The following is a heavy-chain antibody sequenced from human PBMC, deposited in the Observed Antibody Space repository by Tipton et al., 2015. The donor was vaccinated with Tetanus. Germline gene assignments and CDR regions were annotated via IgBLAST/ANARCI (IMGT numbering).Heavy chain of an antibody. D-gene: IGHD4-17*01. CDR1: GFTFSSYS. CDR3: ARIATTVTQDNWFDP. CDR2: ISSSSSTI. V-gene: IGHV3-48*02. Sequence: SLRLSCAASGFTFSSYSMNWVRQAPGKGLEWVSYISSSSSTIYYADSVKGRFTISRDNAKNSLYLQMNSLRDEDAAVYYCARIATTVTQDNWFDPWGQGTLVTVSS. J-gene: IGHJ5*02.